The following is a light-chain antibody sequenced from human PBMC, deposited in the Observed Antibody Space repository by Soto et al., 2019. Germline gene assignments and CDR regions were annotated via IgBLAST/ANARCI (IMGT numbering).Light chain of an antibody. CDR2: AAS. CDR1: QSISSW. J-gene: IGKJ1*01. V-gene: IGKV1-12*01. CDR3: QHAHCFPGP. Sequence: IPMTQSRSTLSATVGDRVTITCRASQSISSWLAWYQQKPGRAPKLLIYAASNLESGVPSRFSGSGSGTDFTLTITTLEAEDLASYHCQHAHCFPGPFGQVTKVDI.